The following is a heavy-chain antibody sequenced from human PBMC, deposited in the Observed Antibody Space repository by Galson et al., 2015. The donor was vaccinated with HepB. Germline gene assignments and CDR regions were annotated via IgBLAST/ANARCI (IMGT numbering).Heavy chain of an antibody. CDR3: VKYCSSTSCYDKNYGMDV. J-gene: IGHJ6*02. D-gene: IGHD2-2*01. Sequence: SLRLSCAASGFTFSSYAMHWVRQAPGKGLEWVAVISYDGSNKYYADSVKGRFTISRDNSKNTLYLQMNSLRAEDTAVYYCVKYCSSTSCYDKNYGMDVWGQGTTVTVSS. CDR2: ISYDGSNK. V-gene: IGHV3-30-3*01. CDR1: GFTFSSYA.